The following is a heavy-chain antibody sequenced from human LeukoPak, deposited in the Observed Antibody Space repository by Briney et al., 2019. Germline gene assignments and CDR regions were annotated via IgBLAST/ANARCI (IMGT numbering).Heavy chain of an antibody. Sequence: ASVKVSCKASGYTFTSYYMHWVRQAHGQGLEWMGIINPSGGSTSYAQKFQGRVTMTRDTSTSTVYMELSSLRSEDTAVYYCARGPKTGYSSGYLDYWGQGTLVTVSS. V-gene: IGHV1-46*01. CDR3: ARGPKTGYSSGYLDY. CDR1: GYTFTSYY. J-gene: IGHJ4*02. CDR2: INPSGGST. D-gene: IGHD6-19*01.